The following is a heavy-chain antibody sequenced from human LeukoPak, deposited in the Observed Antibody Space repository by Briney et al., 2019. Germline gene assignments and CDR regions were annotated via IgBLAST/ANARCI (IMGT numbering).Heavy chain of an antibody. Sequence: GGSLRLSXAASGFSFSVYYMAWVRQAPGKGLEWVGLSRNKENRYSTEYGASVKGRVTISRDDSKNLMYLEIKGLKSEDTAVYYCVREYFGGYDYWGQGTLVTVSS. D-gene: IGHD2-15*01. V-gene: IGHV3-72*01. CDR3: VREYFGGYDY. CDR1: GFSFSVYY. CDR2: SRNKENRYST. J-gene: IGHJ4*02.